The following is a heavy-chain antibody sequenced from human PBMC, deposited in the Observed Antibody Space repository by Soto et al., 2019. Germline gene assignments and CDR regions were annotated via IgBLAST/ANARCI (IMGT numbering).Heavy chain of an antibody. CDR1: GFTFSSYS. CDR3: ARTIAVAALDAFDI. D-gene: IGHD6-19*01. CDR2: ISSSSSYI. V-gene: IGHV3-21*01. Sequence: EVQLVESGGGLVKPGGSLRLSCAALGFTFSSYSMNWVRQAPGKGLEWVSSISSSSSYIYYADSVKGRFTISRDNAKNSLYLQMNSLRAEDTAVYYCARTIAVAALDAFDIWGQGTMVTVSS. J-gene: IGHJ3*02.